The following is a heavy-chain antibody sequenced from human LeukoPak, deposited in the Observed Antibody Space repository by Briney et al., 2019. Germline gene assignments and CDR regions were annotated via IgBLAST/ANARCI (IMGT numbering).Heavy chain of an antibody. CDR3: ARDPPLAAPDY. CDR1: GGSISSGGYY. D-gene: IGHD6-19*01. CDR2: IYYSGST. V-gene: IGHV4-31*03. J-gene: IGHJ4*02. Sequence: SETLSLTCTVSGGSISSGGYYWSWIRQHPGKGLEWIGYIYYSGSTYYNPSLKSRVTISVDTSKNQFSLKLSSVTAADTAVYYCARDPPLAAPDYWGQGTLVTVSS.